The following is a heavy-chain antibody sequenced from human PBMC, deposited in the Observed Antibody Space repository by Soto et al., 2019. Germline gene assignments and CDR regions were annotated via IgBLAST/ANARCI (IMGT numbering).Heavy chain of an antibody. CDR1: GFTCSNAW. Sequence: PGGSLRLSCAASGFTCSNAWMNWVRQAPGKGLEWVGRIKSKTDGGTTDYAAPVKGRFTISRDDSKNTLYLQMNSLKTEDTAVYYCTTLSITIFGVVLMDVWGQGTTVTV. CDR3: TTLSITIFGVVLMDV. D-gene: IGHD3-3*01. V-gene: IGHV3-15*07. J-gene: IGHJ6*02. CDR2: IKSKTDGGTT.